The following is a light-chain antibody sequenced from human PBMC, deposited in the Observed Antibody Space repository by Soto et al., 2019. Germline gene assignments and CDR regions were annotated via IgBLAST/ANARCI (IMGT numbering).Light chain of an antibody. V-gene: IGKV1-6*01. J-gene: IGKJ1*01. CDR2: AAS. CDR3: LQDYDYPRT. Sequence: AIQMAQCPSSLSAAVGDRVTITGRASQGIRDELGWYQQKAGKAPNLLISAASRLQSGVPSRFSGRGSGTDFTLTISSLQPEDFATYYCLQDYDYPRTFGQGTKVDIK. CDR1: QGIRDE.